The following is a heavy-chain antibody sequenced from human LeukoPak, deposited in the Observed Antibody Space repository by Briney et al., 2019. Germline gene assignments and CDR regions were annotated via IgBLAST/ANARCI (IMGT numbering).Heavy chain of an antibody. D-gene: IGHD5-24*01. Sequence: GESLKISCQGSGYSFSTYWIGWVRQMPGKGLEWMGFIHPGDSDTRYSPAFQGQVTISADKYISSAYLQWSSLKPSDTAVYYCAKVVELATLTGDSYTYSYHMDVWGKGTAVTVSS. V-gene: IGHV5-51*01. CDR1: GYSFSTYW. CDR2: IHPGDSDT. J-gene: IGHJ6*03. CDR3: AKVVELATLTGDSYTYSYHMDV.